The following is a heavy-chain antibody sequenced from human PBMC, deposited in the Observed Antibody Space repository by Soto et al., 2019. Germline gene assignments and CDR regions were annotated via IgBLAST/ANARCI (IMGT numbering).Heavy chain of an antibody. Sequence: QVQLVESGGGVVQPGRSLRLSCAASGFTFSSYAMHWVRQAPGKGLEWVAVISSDGSNKYYADSVKGLFTISRDNSKNTLYLQLNSLRAEVTAVYCCARDSPGIVVVPAAINNWFDVWGQGTLVTVSS. D-gene: IGHD2-2*02. CDR3: ARDSPGIVVVPAAINNWFDV. V-gene: IGHV3-30-3*01. CDR1: GFTFSSYA. J-gene: IGHJ5*02. CDR2: ISSDGSNK.